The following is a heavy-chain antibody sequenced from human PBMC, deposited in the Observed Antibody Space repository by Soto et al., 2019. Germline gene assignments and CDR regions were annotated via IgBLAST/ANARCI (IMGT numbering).Heavy chain of an antibody. J-gene: IGHJ5*02. CDR1: GGSISNYY. CDR2: IYSSGST. CDR3: ARLGGGNWFDP. D-gene: IGHD3-16*01. V-gene: IGHV4-59*08. Sequence: PSETLSLTCTVSGGSISNYYWNWIRQSPGKGLEWIGYIYSSGSTHYNPSLQNRVTISIDTSKNQFSLKLSSVTAADTAVYYCARLGGGNWFDPWGQGTLVTVS.